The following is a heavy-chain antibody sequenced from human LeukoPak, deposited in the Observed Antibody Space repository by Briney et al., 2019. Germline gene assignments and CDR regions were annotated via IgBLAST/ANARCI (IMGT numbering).Heavy chain of an antibody. Sequence: PSETLSLTCTVSGGSISSYYWSWIRQPPGKGLEWIGYIYYSGSTNYNPSLKSRVTISVDTSKNQFSLKLSSVTAADTAVYYCASASYYYDSSGYSYYFDYWGQGTLVTVSS. J-gene: IGHJ4*02. CDR2: IYYSGST. CDR1: GGSISSYY. V-gene: IGHV4-59*01. CDR3: ASASYYYDSSGYSYYFDY. D-gene: IGHD3-22*01.